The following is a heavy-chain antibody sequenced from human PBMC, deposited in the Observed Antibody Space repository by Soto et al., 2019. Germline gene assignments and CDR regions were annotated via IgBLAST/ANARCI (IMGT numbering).Heavy chain of an antibody. CDR3: AKSDGGTVYYGMDV. D-gene: IGHD2-21*02. V-gene: IGHV3-30*18. Sequence: QGQLVESGGGVVQPGRSLRLSYAASGFTFSSYGMHWVRQAPGKGLEWVAVISYDGSNKYYADSVKGRFTISRDDSKNTLYLQMNSLRAEDTAVYYCAKSDGGTVYYGMDVWGQGTTVTVSS. CDR2: ISYDGSNK. J-gene: IGHJ6*02. CDR1: GFTFSSYG.